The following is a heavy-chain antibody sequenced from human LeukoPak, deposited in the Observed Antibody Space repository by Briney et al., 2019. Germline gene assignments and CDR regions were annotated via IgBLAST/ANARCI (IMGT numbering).Heavy chain of an antibody. CDR3: TRKAPYSSGWPFDY. Sequence: GGSLRLSCTASGFTFGDYAMSWFRQAPGKGLEWVGFIRSKAYGGTTEYAASVKGRFTISRDDSKSMAYVQMNSLKTEDTAVYYCTRKAPYSSGWPFDYWGQGTLVTVSS. J-gene: IGHJ4*02. CDR1: GFTFGDYA. V-gene: IGHV3-49*03. D-gene: IGHD6-19*01. CDR2: IRSKAYGGTT.